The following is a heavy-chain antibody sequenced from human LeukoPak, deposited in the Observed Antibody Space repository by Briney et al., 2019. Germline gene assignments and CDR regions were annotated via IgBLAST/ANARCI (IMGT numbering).Heavy chain of an antibody. J-gene: IGHJ4*02. CDR1: GYTFTSYW. CDR3: VRGDGYNRFDY. Sequence: GESLKISCKGSGYTFTSYWIGWVRQMPGKGLELMGIIYAGDSDTRYSPSFQGQVTISADKSISTAYLQWSSLKASDTAMYYCVRGDGYNRFDYWGQGTLVTVSS. V-gene: IGHV5-51*01. D-gene: IGHD5-24*01. CDR2: IYAGDSDT.